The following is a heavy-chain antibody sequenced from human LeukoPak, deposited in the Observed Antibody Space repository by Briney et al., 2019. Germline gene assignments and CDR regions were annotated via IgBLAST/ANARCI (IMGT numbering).Heavy chain of an antibody. V-gene: IGHV4-59*08. D-gene: IGHD6-13*01. Sequence: SETLSLTCTVSGGSISSYYWSRIRQPPGKGLEWIGYINYSGSTNYNPSLKSRVTISVDTSKNQFSLKLSSVTAADTAVYYCARHEGTAAAGFDYWGQGTLVTVSS. J-gene: IGHJ4*02. CDR3: ARHEGTAAAGFDY. CDR1: GGSISSYY. CDR2: INYSGST.